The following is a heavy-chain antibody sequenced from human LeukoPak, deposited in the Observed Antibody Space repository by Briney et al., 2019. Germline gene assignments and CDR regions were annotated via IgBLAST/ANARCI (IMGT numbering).Heavy chain of an antibody. CDR2: IIPIFGTA. CDR3: ARLHYYDSSGYYYYYYGMDV. Sequence: SVKVSCKASGGTFSSYAISWVRQAPGQGLEWMGGIIPIFGTANYAQKFQGRVTITADESTSTAYMELSSLRSEDTAVYYCARLHYYDSSGYYYYYYGMDVWGQGTTVTVSS. J-gene: IGHJ6*02. D-gene: IGHD3-22*01. V-gene: IGHV1-69*13. CDR1: GGTFSSYA.